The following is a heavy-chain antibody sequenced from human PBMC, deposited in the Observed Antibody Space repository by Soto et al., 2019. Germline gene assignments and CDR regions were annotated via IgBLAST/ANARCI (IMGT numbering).Heavy chain of an antibody. CDR1: GGSFSGYH. J-gene: IGHJ4*02. D-gene: IGHD5-18*01. V-gene: IGHV4-34*01. CDR2: INHSGST. CDR3: ARDHSLGGYSYGKFDC. Sequence: PSETLSLTCAVYGGSFSGYHWSWIRQPPGKGLEWIGEINHSGSTNYNPSLKSRVTISVDTSKNQFSLKLSSVTAADTAVYYCARDHSLGGYSYGKFDCWGQGTLVTVSS.